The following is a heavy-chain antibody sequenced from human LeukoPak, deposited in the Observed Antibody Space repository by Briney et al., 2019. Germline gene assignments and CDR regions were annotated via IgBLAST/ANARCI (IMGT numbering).Heavy chain of an antibody. CDR3: ARDSSSSAQDY. CDR2: ISPSGDST. J-gene: IGHJ4*02. Sequence: WASVKVSCKASGYTFSTYYMHWVRQAPGQGLDWMGIISPSGDSTTYAQKFQGRVTMTRDTSTNTVYMELSSLRSEDTAIYYCARDSSSSAQDYWGQGTLVTVSS. V-gene: IGHV1-46*01. D-gene: IGHD6-6*01. CDR1: GYTFSTYY.